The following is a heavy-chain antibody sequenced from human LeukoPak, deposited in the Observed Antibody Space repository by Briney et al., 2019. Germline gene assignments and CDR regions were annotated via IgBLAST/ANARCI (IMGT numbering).Heavy chain of an antibody. D-gene: IGHD2-8*01. J-gene: IGHJ4*02. CDR2: IYYSGST. CDR3: ASGVWDYFDY. CDR1: GGSISSYY. Sequence: PSETLSLTCTVSGGSISSYYWSWIRQPPGKGLEWIGYIYYSGSTNYNPSLKSRVTISVDTSKNQFSLKLSSVTAADTAVYYCASGVWDYFDYWGRGTLVTVSS. V-gene: IGHV4-59*01.